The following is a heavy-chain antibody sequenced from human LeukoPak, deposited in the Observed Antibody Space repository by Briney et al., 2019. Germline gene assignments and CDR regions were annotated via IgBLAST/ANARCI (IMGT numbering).Heavy chain of an antibody. CDR1: GGSISSYY. J-gene: IGHJ3*02. Sequence: SETLSLTCTVSGGSISSYYWSWIRQPPGKGLEWIGYIYYSGSTNYNPSLKSRVTISVDTSKNQFSLKLSSVTAADTAVYYCARYQYCSSTSCYRVRAFDIWGQGTMVAVSS. CDR3: ARYQYCSSTSCYRVRAFDI. D-gene: IGHD2-2*01. CDR2: IYYSGST. V-gene: IGHV4-59*08.